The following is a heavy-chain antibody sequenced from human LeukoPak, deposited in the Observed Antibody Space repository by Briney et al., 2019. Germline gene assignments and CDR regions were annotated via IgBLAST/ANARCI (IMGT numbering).Heavy chain of an antibody. J-gene: IGHJ6*02. D-gene: IGHD3-22*01. Sequence: SETLSLTCTVSGGSISSYYWSWIRQPAGKGLEWIGRIYTSGSTNYNPSLKSRVTMSVDTSKNQFSLKLSSVTAADTAVYYCARGSYDSSGYYYYGMVVWGQGTTVTVSS. CDR3: ARGSYDSSGYYYYGMVV. CDR1: GGSISSYY. V-gene: IGHV4-4*07. CDR2: IYTSGST.